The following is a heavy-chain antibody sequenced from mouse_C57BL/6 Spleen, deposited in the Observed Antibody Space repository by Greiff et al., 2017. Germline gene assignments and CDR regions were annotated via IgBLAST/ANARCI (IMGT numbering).Heavy chain of an antibody. J-gene: IGHJ2*01. CDR2: IDPANGNT. Sequence: VQLQQSVAELVRPGASVKLSCTASGFNINNTYMHWVKQRPEQGLEWIGRIDPANGNTKYAPKFQGKATITADTSSNTAYLQLSSLTSEDTAIYYCAREYGSSGLDYWGQGTTLTVAS. D-gene: IGHD1-1*01. V-gene: IGHV14-3*01. CDR3: AREYGSSGLDY. CDR1: GFNINNTY.